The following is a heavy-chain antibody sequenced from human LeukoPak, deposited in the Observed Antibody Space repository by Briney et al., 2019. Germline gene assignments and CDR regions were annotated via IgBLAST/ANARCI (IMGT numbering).Heavy chain of an antibody. CDR3: ARDRGYNVEDY. J-gene: IGHJ4*02. V-gene: IGHV3-7*01. CDR2: IKQDGSVK. CDR1: GFTFSSSW. D-gene: IGHD5-24*01. Sequence: GGSLRLSCAASGFTFSSSWMSWVRQAPGKGLEWVANIKQDGSVKYYVDSVKGRFTISRDNAKNSLYLQMNSLRAEDTAVYYCARDRGYNVEDYWGQGTLVTVSP.